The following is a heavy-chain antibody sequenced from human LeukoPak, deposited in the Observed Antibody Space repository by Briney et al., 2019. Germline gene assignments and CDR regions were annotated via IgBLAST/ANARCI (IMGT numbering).Heavy chain of an antibody. CDR3: AKELLWFGEF. V-gene: IGHV3-30*04. CDR1: GFTFSSYA. D-gene: IGHD3-10*01. CDR2: ISYDGSNK. Sequence: GRPLRLSCAASGFTFSSYAMHWVRQVSGKGLEWVAVISYDGSNKYYADSVKGRFTISRDNSKNTLYLQMNSLRAEDTAVYYCAKELLWFGEFWGQXTLVXVSS. J-gene: IGHJ4*02.